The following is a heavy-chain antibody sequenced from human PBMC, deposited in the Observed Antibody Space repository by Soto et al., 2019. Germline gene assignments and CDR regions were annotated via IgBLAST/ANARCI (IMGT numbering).Heavy chain of an antibody. CDR1: GFTFSSYA. CDR3: AKDARPGWATEAYYYYGMDV. J-gene: IGHJ6*02. D-gene: IGHD4-4*01. CDR2: ISGSGGST. V-gene: IGHV3-23*01. Sequence: PGGSLRLSCAASGFTFSSYAMSWVRQAPGKGLEWVSAISGSGGSTHYADSVKGRFTISRDNSKNTLYLQMNSLRAEDTAVYYCAKDARPGWATEAYYYYGMDVWGQGTTVTVSS.